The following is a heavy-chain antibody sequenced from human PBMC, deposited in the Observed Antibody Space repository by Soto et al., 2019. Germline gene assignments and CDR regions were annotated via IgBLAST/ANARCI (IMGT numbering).Heavy chain of an antibody. CDR1: GFTFSKHW. J-gene: IGHJ4*02. Sequence: GGSLRLSCAASGFTFSKHWMHWVRQVPGKGLVWVSRIDSDGTSAKYADSVRGRFTISRDNAKNALYLQMKSLRAEDTAVYFRTRDGGDPPSDSRPDIWGQGALVTVCS. V-gene: IGHV3-74*01. CDR2: IDSDGTSA. D-gene: IGHD2-21*01. CDR3: TRDGGDPPSDSRPDI.